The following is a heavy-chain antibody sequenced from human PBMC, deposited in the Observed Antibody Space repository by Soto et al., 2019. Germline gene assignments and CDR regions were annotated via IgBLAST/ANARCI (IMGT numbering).Heavy chain of an antibody. J-gene: IGHJ4*02. V-gene: IGHV1-69*08. D-gene: IGHD3-16*01. Sequence: SVKVSCQASGGTFSSYTISWVRQAPGQGLEWMGRIIPILGTANYAQKFQGRVTITADESTSTAYMELSSLRSEDTAVYYCARMYDSSAYFDYWGQGTLVTVSS. CDR1: GGTFSSYT. CDR3: ARMYDSSAYFDY. CDR2: IIPILGTA.